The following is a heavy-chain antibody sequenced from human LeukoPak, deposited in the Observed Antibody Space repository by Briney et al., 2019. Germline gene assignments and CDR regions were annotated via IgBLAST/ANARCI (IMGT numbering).Heavy chain of an antibody. V-gene: IGHV4-39*01. D-gene: IGHD4/OR15-4a*01. J-gene: IGHJ5*02. CDR1: GSSISSGSHF. CDR3: ATFEGAT. Sequence: SETLSLTCTVPGSSISSGSHFWAWIRQPPGKGLEWIGGISTSGSPSCSPSLRSRVTMSVDTSKNQFSLKMSSVTAADTAVYHCATFEGATWGQGTLVTVSS. CDR2: ISTSGSP.